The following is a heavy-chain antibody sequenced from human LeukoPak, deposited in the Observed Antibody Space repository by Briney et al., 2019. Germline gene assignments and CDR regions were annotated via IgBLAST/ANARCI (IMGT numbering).Heavy chain of an antibody. CDR1: GYTFTSYD. D-gene: IGHD3-3*01. Sequence: GASVKVSCKASGYTFTSYDINRVRQATGQGLEWMGWMNPNSGNTGYAQKFQGRVTMARNTSISTAYMELSSLRSADTAVYYCARGMMYYDFWSGYYGYYYYGMDVWGQGTTVTVSS. CDR3: ARGMMYYDFWSGYYGYYYYGMDV. CDR2: MNPNSGNT. V-gene: IGHV1-8*01. J-gene: IGHJ6*02.